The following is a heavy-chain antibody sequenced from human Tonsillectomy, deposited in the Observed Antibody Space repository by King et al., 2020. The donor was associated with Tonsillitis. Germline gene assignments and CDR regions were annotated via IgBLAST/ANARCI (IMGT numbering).Heavy chain of an antibody. V-gene: IGHV3-15*01. J-gene: IGHJ6*02. Sequence: DVQLVESGGGLVKPGGSLRLSCAASGFTFNNAWMSWVRQAPGKGLEWVGRIKSKTDGGTTDYAAPVKGRFTISRDDSGNTLYLQMNSLKTEDTAVYYCATDVSYYDNSGSYYVSYGMDVWGQGTTVTVSS. CDR3: ATDVSYYDNSGSYYVSYGMDV. D-gene: IGHD3-22*01. CDR2: IKSKTDGGTT. CDR1: GFTFNNAW.